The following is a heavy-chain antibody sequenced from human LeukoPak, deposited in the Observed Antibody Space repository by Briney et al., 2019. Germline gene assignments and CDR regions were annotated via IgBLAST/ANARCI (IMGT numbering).Heavy chain of an antibody. CDR1: GGSISTYY. J-gene: IGHJ5*02. V-gene: IGHV4-59*01. CDR3: VRHDNGDYTLNWFGT. D-gene: IGHD4-17*01. CDR2: SYYSGST. Sequence: SETLSLTCTVSGGSISTYYWSWIRQPPGKGLEWIGYSYYSGSTNCNPSLKGRVTISVDSSKNQFSLKLSSLTAADTAVYYCVRHDNGDYTLNWFGTWGQGTLVTVSS.